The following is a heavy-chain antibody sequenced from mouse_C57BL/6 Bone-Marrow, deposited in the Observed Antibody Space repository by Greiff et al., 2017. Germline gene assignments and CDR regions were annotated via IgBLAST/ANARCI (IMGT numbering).Heavy chain of an antibody. D-gene: IGHD1-1*01. J-gene: IGHJ2*01. CDR2: IDPENGDT. Sequence: EVQLQQSGAELVRPGASVKLSCTASGFNIKDDYMHWVKQRPEQGLEWIGWIDPENGDTEYASKFQGKATITADTSSNTAYLQLRSLTSEDTAVYYCTTVDYYNYWGQGTTLTVSS. CDR1: GFNIKDDY. CDR3: TTVDYYNY. V-gene: IGHV14-4*01.